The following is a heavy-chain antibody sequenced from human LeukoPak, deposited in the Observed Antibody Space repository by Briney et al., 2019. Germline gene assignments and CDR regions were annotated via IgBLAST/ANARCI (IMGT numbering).Heavy chain of an antibody. J-gene: IGHJ4*02. Sequence: ASVKVSCKASGYTFTGYYMHWVRQAPGQGLEWMGIINPSGGSTSYAQKFQGRVTMTRDTSTSTVYMELSSLRSEDTAVYYCARARLRFLEWLLFDYWGQGTLVTVSS. V-gene: IGHV1-46*01. D-gene: IGHD3-3*01. CDR2: INPSGGST. CDR1: GYTFTGYY. CDR3: ARARLRFLEWLLFDY.